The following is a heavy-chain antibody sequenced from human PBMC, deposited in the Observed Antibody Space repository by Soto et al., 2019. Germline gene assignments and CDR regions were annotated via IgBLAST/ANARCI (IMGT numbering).Heavy chain of an antibody. V-gene: IGHV1-18*01. CDR1: GYTFTSYG. CDR3: ARDGSDIVVVPAAMVHWFAP. J-gene: IGHJ5*02. D-gene: IGHD2-2*01. CDR2: ISAYNGNT. Sequence: ASVKVSCKASGYTFTSYGISWVRQAPGQGLEWMGWISAYNGNTNYAQKLQGRVTMTTDTSTSTAYMELRSLRSDDTAVYYCARDGSDIVVVPAAMVHWFAPWGQGTLVTVSS.